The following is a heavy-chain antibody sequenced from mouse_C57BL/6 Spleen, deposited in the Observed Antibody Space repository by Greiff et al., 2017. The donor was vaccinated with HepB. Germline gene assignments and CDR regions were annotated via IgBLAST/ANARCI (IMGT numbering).Heavy chain of an antibody. CDR3: ARFYDGYSLIGYAMDY. Sequence: QVQLQQPGAELVKPGASVKMSCKASGYTFTSYWITWVKQRPGQGLEWIGDIYPGSGSTNYNEKFKSKATLTVDTSSSTAYMQLSSLTSEDSAVYYCARFYDGYSLIGYAMDYWGQGTSVTVSS. V-gene: IGHV1-55*01. CDR1: GYTFTSYW. D-gene: IGHD2-3*01. J-gene: IGHJ4*01. CDR2: IYPGSGST.